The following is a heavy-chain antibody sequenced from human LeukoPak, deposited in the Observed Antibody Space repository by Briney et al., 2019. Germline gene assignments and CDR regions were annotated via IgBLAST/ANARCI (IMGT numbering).Heavy chain of an antibody. CDR3: ASFFALYGDYDTTFDY. CDR2: ISYDGSNK. D-gene: IGHD4-17*01. CDR1: GFTFSSYA. V-gene: IGHV3-30-3*01. Sequence: PGGSLRLSCAASGFTFSSYAMHWVRQAPGKGLEWVAVISYDGSNKYYADSVKGRFTISRDNSKNTLYLQMNSLRAEDTAVYYCASFFALYGDYDTTFDYWGQGTLVTVSS. J-gene: IGHJ4*02.